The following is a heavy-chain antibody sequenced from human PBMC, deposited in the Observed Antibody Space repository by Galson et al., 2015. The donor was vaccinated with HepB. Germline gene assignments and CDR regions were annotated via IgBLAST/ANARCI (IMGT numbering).Heavy chain of an antibody. J-gene: IGHJ6*03. CDR2: INPSGGST. D-gene: IGHD6-13*01. CDR3: AREAQQLVPDYYYYMDV. Sequence: SVKVSCKASGYTFTSYYMHWVRQAPGQGLEWMGIINPSGGSTSYAQKFQGRVTMTRDTSTSTVYTELSSLRSEDTAVYYCAREAQQLVPDYYYYMDVWGKGTTVTVSS. V-gene: IGHV1-46*01. CDR1: GYTFTSYY.